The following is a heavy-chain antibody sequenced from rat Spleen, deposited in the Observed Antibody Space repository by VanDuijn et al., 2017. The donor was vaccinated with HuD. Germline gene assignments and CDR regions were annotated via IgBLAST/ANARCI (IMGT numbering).Heavy chain of an antibody. CDR1: GFMLSNHW. Sequence: EVQLVESGGGLVQPGRSLKLSCVASGFMLSNHWMAWIRQAPGKGLDWVASTANIGGGTYYGDSVKARFTISRDSAKSTLYLEMNSLRSEDTATYYCARAAKYGGYSGDFDYWGQGVMVTVSS. CDR2: TANIGGGT. D-gene: IGHD1-11*01. V-gene: IGHV5-31*01. J-gene: IGHJ2*01. CDR3: ARAAKYGGYSGDFDY.